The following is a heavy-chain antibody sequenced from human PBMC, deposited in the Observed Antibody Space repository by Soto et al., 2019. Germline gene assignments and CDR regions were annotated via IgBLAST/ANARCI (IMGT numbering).Heavy chain of an antibody. CDR2: IWYDGSNK. CDR3: ARAASPYYYDSSGYYSDAFDI. D-gene: IGHD3-22*01. V-gene: IGHV3-33*01. Sequence: QVQLVESGGGVVQPGRPLRLSCAASGFTFSSYGMHWVRQAPGKGLEWVAVIWYDGSNKYYADSVKGRFTISRDNSKNTLYLRMNSLRAEDTAVYYCARAASPYYYDSSGYYSDAFDIWGQGTMVTVSS. CDR1: GFTFSSYG. J-gene: IGHJ3*02.